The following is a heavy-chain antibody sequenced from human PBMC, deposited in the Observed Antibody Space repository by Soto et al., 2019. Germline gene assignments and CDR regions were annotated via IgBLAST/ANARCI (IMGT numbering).Heavy chain of an antibody. J-gene: IGHJ4*02. CDR3: ARVKGVGATWGLDY. V-gene: IGHV1-2*02. CDR1: GYTFSGYY. D-gene: IGHD1-26*01. Sequence: ASVKVSCKASGYTFSGYYIHWLRQAPGQGLEWMGWINPNSGGTNYAQKFQGRVTVTRDTPTSTAYMELSRLTSDDTAVYYCARVKGVGATWGLDYWGQGTLVTVSS. CDR2: INPNSGGT.